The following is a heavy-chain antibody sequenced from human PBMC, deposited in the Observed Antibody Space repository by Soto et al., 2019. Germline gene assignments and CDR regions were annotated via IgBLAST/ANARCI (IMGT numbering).Heavy chain of an antibody. CDR1: GYTFTSYG. V-gene: IGHV1-18*01. CDR2: ISAYNGNT. CDR3: ARGRGMSPAAILVELRNCWFDL. D-gene: IGHD2-2*01. Sequence: GASVKVSCKASGYTFTSYGISWVRQATGQGLEWMGWISAYNGNTNYAQKLQGRVTMTTDTSTSTAYMEPRSLRSDDTAVYYCARGRGMSPAAILVELRNCWFDLWGQGILVTVSS. J-gene: IGHJ5*02.